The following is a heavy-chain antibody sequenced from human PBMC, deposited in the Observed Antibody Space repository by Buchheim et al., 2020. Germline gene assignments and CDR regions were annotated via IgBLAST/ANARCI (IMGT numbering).Heavy chain of an antibody. CDR3: ARASIVVVPAASVEIYYYYGMDV. V-gene: IGHV4-31*03. Sequence: QVQLQESGPGLVKPSQTLSLTCTVSGGSISSGGYYWSWIRQHPGKGLEWIGYIYYSGSTYYNPSLKSRVTISVDTSTNQFSLKLSSVTAADTAVYYCARASIVVVPAASVEIYYYYGMDVWGQGTT. CDR2: IYYSGST. CDR1: GGSISSGGYY. D-gene: IGHD2-2*01. J-gene: IGHJ6*02.